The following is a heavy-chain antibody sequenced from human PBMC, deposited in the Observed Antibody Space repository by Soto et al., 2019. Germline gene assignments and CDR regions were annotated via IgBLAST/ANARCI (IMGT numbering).Heavy chain of an antibody. D-gene: IGHD2-2*01. J-gene: IGHJ6*02. CDR2: IDWDDDK. V-gene: IGHV2-70*01. CDR1: GVALSTSGIF. CDR3: ARTTVVVPAATQSYYYYGMDV. Sequence: SAPTLGNPTQTVTLTCAFSGVALSTSGIFGSWIRQPPGKALEWLALIDWDDDKYYSTSLKTRLTISKDTYKNQVVLTMTNMDPVDTATYYCARTTVVVPAATQSYYYYGMDVWGQGT.